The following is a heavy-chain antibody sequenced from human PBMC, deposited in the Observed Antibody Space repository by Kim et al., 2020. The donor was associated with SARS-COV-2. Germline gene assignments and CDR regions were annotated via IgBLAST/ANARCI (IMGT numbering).Heavy chain of an antibody. Sequence: SVKVSCKASGGTFRDFAISWLRQAPGQGLEWVCGVIPISGTSNYAQKFQGRVTITADESTSTAFMELSSLTSDDTAVYYCATPVKHFDYWRGYPPFDYWGPGTLVTVSS. CDR1: GGTFRDFA. V-gene: IGHV1-69*13. CDR2: VIPISGTS. CDR3: ATPVKHFDYWRGYPPFDY. D-gene: IGHD3-3*01. J-gene: IGHJ4*02.